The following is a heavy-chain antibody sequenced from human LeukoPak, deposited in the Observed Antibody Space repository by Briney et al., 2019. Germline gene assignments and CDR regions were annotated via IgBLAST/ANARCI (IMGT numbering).Heavy chain of an antibody. J-gene: IGHJ5*02. CDR3: ARDNYAGANWFDP. V-gene: IGHV1-69*05. CDR2: IIPTFGTA. Sequence: SVKVSCKASGGTFSSYAISWVRQAPGRGLEWMGGIIPTFGTANYAQKFQGRVTITTDESTSTAYMELSSLRSEDTAVYYCARDNYAGANWFDPWGQGTLVTVSS. D-gene: IGHD1-7*01. CDR1: GGTFSSYA.